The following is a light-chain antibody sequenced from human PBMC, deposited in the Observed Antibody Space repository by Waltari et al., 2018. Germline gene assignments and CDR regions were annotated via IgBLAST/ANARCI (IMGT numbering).Light chain of an antibody. V-gene: IGKV3-15*01. CDR2: GAS. CDR3: QQYHDWWT. Sequence: ETAMTQSPATLSVSPGDSATLFCRASQGVSSHLAWYQQKPGQPPRLLIYGASTRAPGVPARVSGSGSGTEFTLTISSLQSEDSAFYYCQQYHDWWTFGLGTKLEIK. J-gene: IGKJ1*01. CDR1: QGVSSH.